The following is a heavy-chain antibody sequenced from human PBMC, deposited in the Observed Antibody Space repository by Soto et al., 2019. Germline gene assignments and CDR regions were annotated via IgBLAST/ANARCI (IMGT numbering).Heavy chain of an antibody. V-gene: IGHV4-30-4*01. CDR3: ARAFYYDSSGYYYYNYGMDV. J-gene: IGHJ6*02. Sequence: QVQLQESGPGLVKPSQTLSLTCTVSGGSISSGDYYWSWIRQPPGKGLEWIGYIYYSGSTYYNPSLKSRVTISVDTSKNQFSLKLSSVTAADTAVYYCARAFYYDSSGYYYYNYGMDVWGQGTTVTVSS. CDR2: IYYSGST. CDR1: GGSISSGDYY. D-gene: IGHD3-22*01.